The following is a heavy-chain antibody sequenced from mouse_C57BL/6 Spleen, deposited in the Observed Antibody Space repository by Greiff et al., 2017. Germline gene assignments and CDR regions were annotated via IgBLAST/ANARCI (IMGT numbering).Heavy chain of an antibody. CDR1: GYSITSGYY. Sequence: EVQLQESGPGLVKPSQSLSLTCSVTGYSITSGYYWNWIRQFPGNKLEWMGYISYDGSNNYNPSLKNRISITRNTSKNQFFLKLDSVTTEDTATNYCGNWEGFAYWGQRTLVTVSA. CDR3: GNWEGFAY. CDR2: ISYDGSN. J-gene: IGHJ3*01. V-gene: IGHV3-6*01. D-gene: IGHD4-1*01.